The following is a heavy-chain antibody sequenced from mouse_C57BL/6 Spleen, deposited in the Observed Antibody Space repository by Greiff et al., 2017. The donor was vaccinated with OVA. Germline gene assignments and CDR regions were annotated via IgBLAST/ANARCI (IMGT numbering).Heavy chain of an antibody. J-gene: IGHJ2*01. CDR2: IYPSDSET. V-gene: IGHV1-61*01. CDR3: AREGNYDYCDY. D-gene: IGHD2-1*01. Sequence: VQLQQPGAELVRPGSSVKLSCKASGYTFTSYWMDWVKQRPGQGLEWIGNIYPSDSETHYNQKFKDKATLTVDKSSSTAYMQLSSLTSEDSAVYYCAREGNYDYCDYWGKGTTLTVSS. CDR1: GYTFTSYW.